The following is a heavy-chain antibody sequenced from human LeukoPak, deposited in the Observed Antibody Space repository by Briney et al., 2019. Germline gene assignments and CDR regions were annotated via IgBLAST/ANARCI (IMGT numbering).Heavy chain of an antibody. Sequence: GASVKVSCKASGYTFTSYDINWVRQATGQGLEWMGWMNPNSGNTGYAQKFQGRVTMTRNTSISTAYMELSSLKSEDTAVYYCARGAPSQGYFDYWGQGTLVTVSS. CDR1: GYTFTSYD. CDR2: MNPNSGNT. CDR3: ARGAPSQGYFDY. J-gene: IGHJ4*02. V-gene: IGHV1-8*01.